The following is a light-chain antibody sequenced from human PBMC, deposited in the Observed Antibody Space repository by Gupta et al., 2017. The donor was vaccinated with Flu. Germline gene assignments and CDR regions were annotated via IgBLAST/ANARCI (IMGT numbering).Light chain of an antibody. J-gene: IGLJ7*01. CDR2: SNN. CDR1: TSNIGNNP. V-gene: IGLV1-44*01. CDR3: AAWDDSLNGVV. Sequence: QSVLTQPPSASGTPGQRVTISCSGTTSNIGNNPVNWYQQLPGAAPKLIIHSNNQRPSGVPDRFSGSKSGTSASLAISGLQSEDEADYYCAAWDDSLNGVVFGGGTQLTVL.